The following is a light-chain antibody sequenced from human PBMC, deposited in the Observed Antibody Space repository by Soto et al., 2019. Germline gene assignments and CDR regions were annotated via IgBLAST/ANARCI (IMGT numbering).Light chain of an antibody. CDR3: QQYNSYSYT. V-gene: IGKV1-5*01. J-gene: IGKJ2*01. CDR1: QSISSW. CDR2: DAS. Sequence: DIQMTQSPSTLSASVGDRATITCRASQSISSWLAWYQPKPGKAPKLLIYDASSLESGVPSRFSGSGSGTEFTLTISSLQPDDFATYYCQQYNSYSYTFGQGTKLEIK.